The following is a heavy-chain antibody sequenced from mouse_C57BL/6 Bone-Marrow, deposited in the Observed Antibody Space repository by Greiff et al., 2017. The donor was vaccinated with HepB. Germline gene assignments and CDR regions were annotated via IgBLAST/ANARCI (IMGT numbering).Heavy chain of an antibody. D-gene: IGHD1-1*01. CDR1: GFTFSDFY. Sequence: EVKLMESGGGLVQSGRSLRLSCATSGFTFSDFYMEWVRQAPGKGLEWIAASRNKANDYTTEYSASVKGRFIVSRDTSQSILYLQMNALRAEDTAIYYCARDDYYGSSYAWFAYWGQGTLVTVAA. J-gene: IGHJ3*01. CDR2: SRNKANDYTT. V-gene: IGHV7-1*01. CDR3: ARDDYYGSSYAWFAY.